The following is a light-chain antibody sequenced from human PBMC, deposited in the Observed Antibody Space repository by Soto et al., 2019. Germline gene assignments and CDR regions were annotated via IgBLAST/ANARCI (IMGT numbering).Light chain of an antibody. CDR1: QSISSW. V-gene: IGKV1-33*01. Sequence: TIQSPSTLYASVGDRVTITCRTSQSISSWLAWYQQKPGKAPKLLIYDASNLETGVPSRFSGSGSGTDFTFTISSLQPEDIATYYCQQYDNHPTFGGGTKVDIK. J-gene: IGKJ4*01. CDR2: DAS. CDR3: QQYDNHPT.